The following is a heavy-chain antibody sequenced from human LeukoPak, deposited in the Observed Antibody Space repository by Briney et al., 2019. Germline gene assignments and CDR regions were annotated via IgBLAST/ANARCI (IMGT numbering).Heavy chain of an antibody. CDR3: ARHNGGGVGSYVAPGPPDYFDY. V-gene: IGHV4-39*01. CDR1: GDITHY. Sequence: PSETLSLTCTVSGDITHYWGWIRQPPGKGLECIGSIYFSGSAYYNPSLRSRVTISLDTSKKQLSLKLNSVTAADTAVYYCARHNGGGVGSYVAPGPPDYFDYWGQEPWSPSPQ. J-gene: IGHJ4*01. D-gene: IGHD1-26*01. CDR2: IYFSGSA.